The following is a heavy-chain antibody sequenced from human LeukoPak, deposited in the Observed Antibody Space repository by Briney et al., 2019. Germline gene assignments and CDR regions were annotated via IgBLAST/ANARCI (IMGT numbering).Heavy chain of an antibody. D-gene: IGHD2-2*01. Sequence: ASVKVSFKASGYTFTNYDINWVRQATGQGLEWMGWMNPNSGNTGYAQKFQGRVTITRNTSISTAYMELRSLRSEDTAVYYCARRLGYCSSTSCYLFDYWGQGTLVTVSS. CDR2: MNPNSGNT. J-gene: IGHJ4*02. V-gene: IGHV1-8*03. CDR1: GYTFTNYD. CDR3: ARRLGYCSSTSCYLFDY.